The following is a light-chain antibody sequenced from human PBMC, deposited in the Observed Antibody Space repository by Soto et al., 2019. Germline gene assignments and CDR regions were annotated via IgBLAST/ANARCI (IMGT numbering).Light chain of an antibody. CDR1: QDIRIF. J-gene: IGKJ4*01. Sequence: EIVLTQCPPTLPLSHGDRATLSGTPSQDIRIFLAWYQQKPGQAPRLLIYNASQRATGIPARFTGSGSGTDFTLTISSLGPEDFAVYYCQQRYTWPPLTFGGGTKVDIK. V-gene: IGKV3-11*01. CDR2: NAS. CDR3: QQRYTWPPLT.